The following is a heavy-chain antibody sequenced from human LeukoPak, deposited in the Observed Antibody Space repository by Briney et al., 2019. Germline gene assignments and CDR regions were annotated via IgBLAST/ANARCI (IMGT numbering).Heavy chain of an antibody. CDR1: GFTFSSYA. CDR2: IKQDGSEK. Sequence: GGSLRLSCTGSGFTFSSYAMSWVRQAPGKGLEWVANIKQDGSEKYYVDSVKGRFTISRDNAKNSLYLQMNSLRAEDAAVYYCARDQYGDYYYYYGMDVWGQGTTVTVSS. D-gene: IGHD4-17*01. J-gene: IGHJ6*02. V-gene: IGHV3-7*01. CDR3: ARDQYGDYYYYYGMDV.